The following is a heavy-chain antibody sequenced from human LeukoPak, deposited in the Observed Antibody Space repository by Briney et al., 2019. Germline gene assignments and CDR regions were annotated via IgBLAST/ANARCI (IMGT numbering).Heavy chain of an antibody. CDR1: GFTFSDCA. Sequence: GGSLRLSCAASGFTFSDCALHWVRQSPAKGLEWVAVISKDAGHEFYADSVKGRFTVSRDNSMDTVTLLMNSLTPDDTAVYYCARDLNPSSSGWYDTFDHWGHGTLVTVSS. CDR2: ISKDAGHE. J-gene: IGHJ4*01. CDR3: ARDLNPSSSGWYDTFDH. V-gene: IGHV3-30*04. D-gene: IGHD6-19*01.